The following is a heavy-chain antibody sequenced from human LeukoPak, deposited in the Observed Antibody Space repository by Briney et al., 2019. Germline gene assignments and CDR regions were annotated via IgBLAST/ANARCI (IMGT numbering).Heavy chain of an antibody. Sequence: SETLSLTCTVSGGSISSYYWSWIRQPPGKGLEWIGYIYYSGSTNYNPSLKSRVTISVDTSKNQFSLKLTSVTAADTAVYYCARGGGLGYYYYYMDVWGKGTTVTISS. CDR2: IYYSGST. CDR1: GGSISSYY. J-gene: IGHJ6*03. V-gene: IGHV4-59*01. CDR3: ARGGGLGYYYYYMDV. D-gene: IGHD2-15*01.